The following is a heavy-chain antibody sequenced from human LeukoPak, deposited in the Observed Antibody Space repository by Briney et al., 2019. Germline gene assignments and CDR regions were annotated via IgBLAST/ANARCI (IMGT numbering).Heavy chain of an antibody. J-gene: IGHJ5*02. D-gene: IGHD3-22*01. Sequence: GGSLRLSCAGSGFTFDDYGMSWVRQAPGKGLEWVSGINWNGGSTGYADSVKGRFTISRDNAKKSLYLQMNSLRAEDTAVYYCARDLGQYYDTSDNWFDPWGQGTLVTVSS. CDR3: ARDLGQYYDTSDNWFDP. CDR2: INWNGGST. CDR1: GFTFDDYG. V-gene: IGHV3-20*04.